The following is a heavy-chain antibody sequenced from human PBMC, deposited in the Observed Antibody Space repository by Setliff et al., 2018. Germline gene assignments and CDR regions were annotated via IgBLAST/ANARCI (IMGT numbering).Heavy chain of an antibody. D-gene: IGHD3-10*01. Sequence: ASVKVSCKASGYTFTSYGISWVRQAPGQGLEWMGWVSAYNGNTNYAQKLQGRVTMTTDTSTSTAYMDMSSLRAEDTAVYYCVKTHWDTWIRGAFDIWGQGTMVTVSS. CDR1: GYTFTSYG. CDR3: VKTHWDTWIRGAFDI. CDR2: VSAYNGNT. V-gene: IGHV1-18*01. J-gene: IGHJ3*02.